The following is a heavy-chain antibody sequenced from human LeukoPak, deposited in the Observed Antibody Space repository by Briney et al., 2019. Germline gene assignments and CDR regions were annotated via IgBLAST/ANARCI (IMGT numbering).Heavy chain of an antibody. V-gene: IGHV5-51*01. J-gene: IGHJ4*02. CDR1: GYSLTSYW. Sequence: GESLKISCKGSGYSLTSYWIGWVRQMPGKGLEWMGIIYPGDSDTRYSPSFQGQVTISADKSISTAYLQWSSLKASDTAMYYCAIFAGAARQRTDYWGQGTLVTVSS. D-gene: IGHD6-13*01. CDR3: AIFAGAARQRTDY. CDR2: IYPGDSDT.